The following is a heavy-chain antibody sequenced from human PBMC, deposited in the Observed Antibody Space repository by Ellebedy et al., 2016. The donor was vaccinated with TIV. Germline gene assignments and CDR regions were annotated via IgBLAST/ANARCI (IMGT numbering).Heavy chain of an antibody. CDR2: FDPEDGET. D-gene: IGHD6-19*01. Sequence: ASVKVSXKVSGYTLTELSMHWVRQAPGKGLEWMGGFDPEDGETIYAQKFQGRVTMTEDTSTDTAYMELSSLRSEDTAVYYCATKWLVTPRSGTGGWGRSRRYFDLWGRGTLVTVSS. CDR3: ATKWLVTPRSGTGGWGRSRRYFDL. CDR1: GYTLTELS. J-gene: IGHJ2*01. V-gene: IGHV1-24*01.